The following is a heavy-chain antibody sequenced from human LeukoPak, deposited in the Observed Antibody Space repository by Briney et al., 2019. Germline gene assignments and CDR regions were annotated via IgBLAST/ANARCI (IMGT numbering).Heavy chain of an antibody. CDR3: ARRLQWLVRGFDY. CDR1: GGSFSGYY. CDR2: INHSGST. V-gene: IGHV4-34*01. D-gene: IGHD6-19*01. J-gene: IGHJ4*02. Sequence: SETLSLTCAVYGGSFSGYYWSWIRQPPGKGLEWIGEINHSGSTNYNPSLKSRVTISVDTSKNQFSLKLSPVTAADTAVYYCARRLQWLVRGFDYWGQGTLVTVSS.